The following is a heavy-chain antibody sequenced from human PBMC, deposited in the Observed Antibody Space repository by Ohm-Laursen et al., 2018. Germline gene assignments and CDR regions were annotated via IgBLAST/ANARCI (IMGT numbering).Heavy chain of an antibody. CDR2: IWYDGSNK. CDR1: GFIFSRYA. CDR3: AKDYSSSWHFYYGMDV. D-gene: IGHD6-13*01. Sequence: GSLRLSCAASGFIFSRYAMHWVRQAPGKGLEWVAIIWYDGSNKYYAESVKGRFTISRDKSKNTLDLQMNSLRAEDTAVYFCAKDYSSSWHFYYGMDVWGQGTTVTVSS. V-gene: IGHV3-30*02. J-gene: IGHJ6*02.